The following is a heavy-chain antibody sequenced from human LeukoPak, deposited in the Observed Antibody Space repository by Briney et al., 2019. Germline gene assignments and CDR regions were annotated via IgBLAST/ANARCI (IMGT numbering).Heavy chain of an antibody. D-gene: IGHD7-27*01. CDR2: IRYDGTNK. CDR1: GFTFSNYG. Sequence: GGSLRLSXAASGFTFSNYGMHWVRQAPGKGLEWVAFIRYDGTNKYYADSVKGRFTISRDNSKNTLYVQMNSLRAEDTAVYYCANPTLGWGQGTLVTVSS. J-gene: IGHJ4*02. V-gene: IGHV3-30*02. CDR3: ANPTLG.